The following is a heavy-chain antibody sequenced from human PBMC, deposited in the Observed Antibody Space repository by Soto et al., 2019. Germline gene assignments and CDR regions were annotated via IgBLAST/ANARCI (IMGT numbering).Heavy chain of an antibody. V-gene: IGHV1-18*01. CDR1: GYTFTSYG. CDR3: ASDRMTTVTTAWYYGMDV. J-gene: IGHJ6*02. CDR2: ISAYNGNT. Sequence: QVQLVQSGAEVKKPGASVKVSCKASGYTFTSYGISWVRQAPGQGLEWMGWISAYNGNTNYAQKLQGRVTMTTDTSTSTAYMELRSLRSDDTAVYYCASDRMTTVTTAWYYGMDVWGQGTTVTVSS. D-gene: IGHD4-17*01.